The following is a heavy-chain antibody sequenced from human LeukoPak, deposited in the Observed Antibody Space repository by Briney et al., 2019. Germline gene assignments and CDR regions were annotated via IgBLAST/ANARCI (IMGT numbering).Heavy chain of an antibody. CDR3: ARLCSGGSCYSSVFRY. CDR2: IYPGDSDT. J-gene: IGHJ4*02. Sequence: GESLKISCKGSGYSFTSYWIGWVRQMPGKGLEWMGIIYPGDSDTRYSPSFQGQVTISADRSISTAYLQWSSLKASDTAMYYCARLCSGGSCYSSVFRYWGQGTLVTVSS. V-gene: IGHV5-51*01. D-gene: IGHD2-15*01. CDR1: GYSFTSYW.